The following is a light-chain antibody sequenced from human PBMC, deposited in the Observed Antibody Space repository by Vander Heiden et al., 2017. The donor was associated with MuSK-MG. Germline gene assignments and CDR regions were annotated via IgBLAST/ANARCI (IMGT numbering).Light chain of an antibody. J-gene: IGKJ3*01. CDR2: DIS. Sequence: DIQMTQSPSSLSASVGDRVTITCRASQAMIKSLAWFQQKPGKAPKLLVYDISNLESGVPPRFSGSGSGTQYTLTISSLQPEDFGIYFCQQYDSTPFTFGRGTKVNIK. V-gene: IGKV1-NL1*01. CDR3: QQYDSTPFT. CDR1: QAMIKS.